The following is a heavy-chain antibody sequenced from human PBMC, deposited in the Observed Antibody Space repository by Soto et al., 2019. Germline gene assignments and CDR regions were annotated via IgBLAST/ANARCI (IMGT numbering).Heavy chain of an antibody. J-gene: IGHJ6*02. CDR1: GGTFSRYG. V-gene: IGHV1-69*12. CDR3: ASQTGTTGNYYYGMDV. D-gene: IGHD1-1*01. CDR2: IIPIFGTA. Sequence: QVQLVQSGAEVKKPGSSVKVSCKASGGTFSRYGISWVRQAPGQGLEWMGGIIPIFGTANYAQKFQGRVTSTADDSTSTAYMELSSLGSEDTAVYYCASQTGTTGNYYYGMDVWGQGTTVTVSS.